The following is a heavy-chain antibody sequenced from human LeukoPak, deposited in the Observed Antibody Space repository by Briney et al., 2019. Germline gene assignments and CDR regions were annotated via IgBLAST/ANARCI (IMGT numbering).Heavy chain of an antibody. V-gene: IGHV5-51*01. CDR1: GYSFTSYW. CDR2: IFPGDSDT. CDR3: ARSPGLSAGKDS. D-gene: IGHD2/OR15-2a*01. Sequence: GESLKISCKGSGYSFTSYWIGWVRQMSGKGLELMGIIFPGDSDTRYSPSFEGQVIISADKSISTAYLQWRSLKASDTAMYYCARSPGLSAGKDSWGQGTLVIVSS. J-gene: IGHJ4*02.